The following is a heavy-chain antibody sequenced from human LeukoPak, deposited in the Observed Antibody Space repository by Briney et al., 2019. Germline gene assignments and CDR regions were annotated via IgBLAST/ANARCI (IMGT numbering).Heavy chain of an antibody. V-gene: IGHV3-23*01. D-gene: IGHD3-10*01. CDR3: AKEREYGSGSYYDY. Sequence: GGSLRLSCAASGFTFSSYSMNWVRQAPGKGLEWVSAISGSGGSTYYADSVKGRFTISRDNSKNTLYLQMNSLRAEDTAVYYCAKEREYGSGSYYDYWGQGTLVTVSS. J-gene: IGHJ4*02. CDR1: GFTFSSYS. CDR2: ISGSGGST.